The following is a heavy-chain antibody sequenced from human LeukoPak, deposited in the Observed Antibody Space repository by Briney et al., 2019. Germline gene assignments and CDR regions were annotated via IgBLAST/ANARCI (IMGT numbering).Heavy chain of an antibody. CDR2: ISGGGGST. CDR3: ARNYGSGSYYPFDY. J-gene: IGHJ4*02. CDR1: GFTFTSYA. D-gene: IGHD3-10*01. V-gene: IGHV3-23*01. Sequence: PGGSLRLSCAASGFTFTSYAMTWVRQAPGKGLEWVSSISGGGGSTYYADSVKGRFTISRDNSKNTLYLQMNSLRAEGTAVYYCARNYGSGSYYPFDYWGQGTLVTVSS.